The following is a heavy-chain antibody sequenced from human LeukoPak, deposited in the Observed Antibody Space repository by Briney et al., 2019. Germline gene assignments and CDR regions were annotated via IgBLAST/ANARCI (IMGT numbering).Heavy chain of an antibody. CDR2: IHYSGRT. D-gene: IGHD1-1*01. CDR1: GDSISSFF. J-gene: IGHJ5*02. Sequence: SETLSLTCAVSGDSISSFFWSWIRQTPGRGLEWIAYIHYSGRTKYTPSLKSRVTISLDTSKNQFSLNLRSMTAADTAVYYCARISEIQLPFFPSWGQGILVTVSS. V-gene: IGHV4-59*01. CDR3: ARISEIQLPFFPS.